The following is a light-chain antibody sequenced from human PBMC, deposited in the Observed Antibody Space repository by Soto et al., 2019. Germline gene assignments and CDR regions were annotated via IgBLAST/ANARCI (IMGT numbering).Light chain of an antibody. CDR1: SSDVGAYNY. J-gene: IGLJ1*01. V-gene: IGLV2-14*03. Sequence: QSALTQPASVSGSPGQSITISCTGTSSDVGAYNYVSWYQQYPGKAPKYIIYDVTNRPSGVSYRFSGSKSGNTASLTISGLQAEDEADYYCSSYTTSSTLYVLGTGTKLTVL. CDR3: SSYTTSSTLYV. CDR2: DVT.